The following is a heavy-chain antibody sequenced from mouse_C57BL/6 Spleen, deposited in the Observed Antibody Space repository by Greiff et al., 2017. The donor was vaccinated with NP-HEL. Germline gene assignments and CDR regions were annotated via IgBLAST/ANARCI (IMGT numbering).Heavy chain of an antibody. V-gene: IGHV1-19*01. CDR1: GYTFTDYE. CDR3: ASPETAHWFAY. D-gene: IGHD3-2*02. J-gene: IGHJ3*01. Sequence: EVKLQQSGPVLVKPGASVKMSCKASGYTFTDYEMNWVKQSHGKSLEWIGVINPYNGGTSYNQKFKGKATLTVDKSSSTAYMELNSLTSEDSAVYYCASPETAHWFAYWGQGTLVTVSA. CDR2: INPYNGGT.